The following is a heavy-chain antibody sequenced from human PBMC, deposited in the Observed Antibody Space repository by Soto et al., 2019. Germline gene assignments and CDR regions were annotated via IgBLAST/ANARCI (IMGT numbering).Heavy chain of an antibody. J-gene: IGHJ4*02. CDR3: TRDGRGLGRLSLFEY. V-gene: IGHV3-53*01. CDR1: GFNVNSDY. D-gene: IGHD2-21*02. CDR2: IYSGETT. Sequence: EVQLVESGGGLIHPGGSLRLSCAASGFNVNSDYMNWVRQTPGKGLEWVASIYSGETTYYVDSVRGRFTISSDKSKNTLYFQLSSLRIEDTAVYYCTRDGRGLGRLSLFEYWGQGVLVTVSS.